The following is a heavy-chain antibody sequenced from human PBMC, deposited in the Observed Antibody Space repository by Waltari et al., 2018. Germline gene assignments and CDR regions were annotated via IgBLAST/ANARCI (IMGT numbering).Heavy chain of an antibody. J-gene: IGHJ4*02. V-gene: IGHV5-51*03. CDR1: GYNFDKQW. CDR3: ARRAPVTGNFDY. CDR2: IYGGDSDT. Sequence: EVQLVQSGAEVKKPGESLKISCQASGYNFDKQWIGWVRQMPGKGLEWMGLIYGGDSDTRYNPSFQGQVTFSADKSVTTAYLHWSSLKASDTAIYFCARRAPVTGNFDYWGQGTLVTVSS. D-gene: IGHD1-20*01.